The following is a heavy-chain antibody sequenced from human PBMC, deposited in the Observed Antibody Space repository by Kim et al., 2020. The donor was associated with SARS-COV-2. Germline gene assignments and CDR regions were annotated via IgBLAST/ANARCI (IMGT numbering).Heavy chain of an antibody. Sequence: GRFTISRDNSKNTLYLQMNSLRAEDTAVYYCAKVDRLGYCSGGSCYPFGDWGQGTLVTVSS. D-gene: IGHD2-15*01. CDR3: AKVDRLGYCSGGSCYPFGD. V-gene: IGHV3-23*01. J-gene: IGHJ4*02.